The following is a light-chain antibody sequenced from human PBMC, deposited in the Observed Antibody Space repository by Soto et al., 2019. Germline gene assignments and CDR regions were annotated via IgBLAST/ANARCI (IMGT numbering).Light chain of an antibody. J-gene: IGLJ1*01. Sequence: YDLTQPPSVSVSPGQTARITCSGDELSKQYGFWYQQKPGQAPVLLIYTDSERASGIPERFSGASSGSTVTLTISGVRAEDEADYYCQSTDDTGDNYLFGTGPKVTVL. CDR1: ELSKQY. V-gene: IGLV3-25*02. CDR2: TDS. CDR3: QSTDDTGDNYL.